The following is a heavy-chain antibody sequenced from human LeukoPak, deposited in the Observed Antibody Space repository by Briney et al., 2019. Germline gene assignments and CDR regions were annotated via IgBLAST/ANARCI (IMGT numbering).Heavy chain of an antibody. CDR3: ARVLDITGTIFDAFDI. D-gene: IGHD1-20*01. V-gene: IGHV3-21*01. J-gene: IGHJ3*02. Sequence: KPGGSLRLSCAASGFTFSTYKMNWVRQAPGKGLEWVSSISGSGTYMNYADSLKGRFTISRDNAKNSLYLQMNSLRAEDTAVYYCARVLDITGTIFDAFDIWGQGTMVTVSS. CDR2: ISGSGTYM. CDR1: GFTFSTYK.